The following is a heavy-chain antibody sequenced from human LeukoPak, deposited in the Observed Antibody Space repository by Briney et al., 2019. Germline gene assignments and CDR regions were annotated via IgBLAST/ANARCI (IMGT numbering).Heavy chain of an antibody. D-gene: IGHD6-13*01. CDR1: GYTFTSYW. Sequence: GESLKISCKGSGYTFTSYWLGWVRQMPGKGLEWMGIIYPGDSDTRYSTSFQGQVTISADRSISTAYLQWSTLKASDTAMYYCARRDSSSYGLDVWGQGTTVTVSS. CDR2: IYPGDSDT. J-gene: IGHJ6*02. CDR3: ARRDSSSYGLDV. V-gene: IGHV5-51*01.